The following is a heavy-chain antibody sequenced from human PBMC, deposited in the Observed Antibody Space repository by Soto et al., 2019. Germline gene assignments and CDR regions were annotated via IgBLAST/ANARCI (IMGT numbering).Heavy chain of an antibody. J-gene: IGHJ6*02. D-gene: IGHD6-13*01. CDR2: ISNDGSNK. V-gene: IGHV3-30*18. Sequence: QVQVVESGGNIVQPGTSLRLSCAASGFAFTNYGIHWVRQAPGKGLEWVAHISNDGSNKYYEDSVKGRFTISRDNSKNMIYLQMNSLRAEDTAVYYCAKDTSKYSSNWPAYYGMDVWGQGTTVTVSS. CDR1: GFAFTNYG. CDR3: AKDTSKYSSNWPAYYGMDV.